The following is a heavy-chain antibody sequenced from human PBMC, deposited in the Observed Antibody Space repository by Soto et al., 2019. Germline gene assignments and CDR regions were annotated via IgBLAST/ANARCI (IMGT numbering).Heavy chain of an antibody. D-gene: IGHD2-15*01. Sequence: GASVKVSCKASGYTFTSYDINWVRQATGQGLEWMGWSSAYNGDTRYAQKFQGRVTMTADPYTDTAYMELRNLRSDDTGVYYCAREGAVVGSAVYYGMDVWGQGTMVTV. J-gene: IGHJ6*02. CDR3: AREGAVVGSAVYYGMDV. V-gene: IGHV1-18*01. CDR1: GYTFTSYD. CDR2: SSAYNGDT.